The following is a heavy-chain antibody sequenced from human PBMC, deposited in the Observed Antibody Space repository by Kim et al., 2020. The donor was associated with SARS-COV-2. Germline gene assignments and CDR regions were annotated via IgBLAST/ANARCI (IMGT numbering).Heavy chain of an antibody. Sequence: GGSLRLSCAASGFTFDDYTMHWVRQAPGKGLEWVSLISWDGGSTYYADSVKGRFTISRDNSKNSLYLQMNSLRTEDTALYYCAKDSGNDYGMDVWGQGTTVTVSS. CDR3: AKDSGNDYGMDV. CDR2: ISWDGGST. J-gene: IGHJ6*02. D-gene: IGHD1-1*01. V-gene: IGHV3-43*01. CDR1: GFTFDDYT.